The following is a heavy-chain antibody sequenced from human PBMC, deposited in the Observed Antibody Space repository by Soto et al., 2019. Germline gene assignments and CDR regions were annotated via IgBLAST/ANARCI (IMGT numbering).Heavy chain of an antibody. J-gene: IGHJ4*02. CDR3: AREDGVVGSSSAFDH. CDR1: GFTFSTYT. Sequence: GGSLRLSCVFSGFTFSTYTMNWVRQAPGKGLEWVSSINGRSNYVYFADSVKGRFTISRDNAKNSLYLQMNRLRAEDTAIYYCAREDGVVGSSSAFDHWGLGTLVTVSS. D-gene: IGHD1-26*01. CDR2: INGRSNYV. V-gene: IGHV3-21*01.